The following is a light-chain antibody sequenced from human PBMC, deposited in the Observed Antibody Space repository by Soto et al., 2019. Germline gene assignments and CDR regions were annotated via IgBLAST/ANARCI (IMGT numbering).Light chain of an antibody. Sequence: ESVLTQSPGTLSLSPGERATLSCRASQSVSRNYLAWYQQKPGQAPRLLIYGASTRATGIPDRFSGSGSGTDFTLTISRLEPEDSAVYYCQQYGSSPTWTFGQGTKGEIK. V-gene: IGKV3-20*01. CDR3: QQYGSSPTWT. J-gene: IGKJ1*01. CDR2: GAS. CDR1: QSVSRNY.